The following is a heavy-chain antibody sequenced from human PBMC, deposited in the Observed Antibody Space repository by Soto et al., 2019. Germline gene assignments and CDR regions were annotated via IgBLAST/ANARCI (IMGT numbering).Heavy chain of an antibody. CDR1: GYTFTAYG. Sequence: PSGKVAWTVYGYTFTAYGIHWVRQAPGQRREWMGWINTGNGHTKYSQKFQGRVTITRDTSARTAYMELNSLRSEDTAVYYCASRGYDFWSGLDPWGQGTLVTVSS. CDR3: ASRGYDFWSGLDP. CDR2: INTGNGHT. V-gene: IGHV1-3*04. J-gene: IGHJ5*02. D-gene: IGHD3-3*01.